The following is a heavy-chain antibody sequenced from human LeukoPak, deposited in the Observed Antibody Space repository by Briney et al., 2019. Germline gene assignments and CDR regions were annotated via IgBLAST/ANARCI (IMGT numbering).Heavy chain of an antibody. J-gene: IGHJ4*02. CDR2: ISAYSGNT. CDR1: GYTFTGYY. D-gene: IGHD4-23*01. Sequence: GASVKVSCKASGYTFTGYYMHWVRQAPGQGLEWMGWISAYSGNTNYAQKLQGRVTMTTDTSTSTAYMELRSLRSDDTAVYYCERGMTTVVPVDYWGQGTLVTVSS. V-gene: IGHV1-18*04. CDR3: ERGMTTVVPVDY.